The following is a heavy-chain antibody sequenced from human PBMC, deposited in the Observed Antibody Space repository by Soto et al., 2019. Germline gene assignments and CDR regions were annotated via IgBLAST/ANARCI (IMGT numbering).Heavy chain of an antibody. J-gene: IGHJ4*02. D-gene: IGHD6-19*01. CDR2: VYYSGTT. CDR1: GGSVSDKTYY. V-gene: IGHV4-61*01. CDR3: ARTTAVPDTLRSRYYFDY. Sequence: PSETLSLTSSVSGGSVSDKTYYWSWIRQRPGEGLEWIGYVYYSGTTNYNPSLKSRVSISVDTSQNQFSLRLNSVTAADTALYYCARTTAVPDTLRSRYYFDYWGQGTLVTVSS.